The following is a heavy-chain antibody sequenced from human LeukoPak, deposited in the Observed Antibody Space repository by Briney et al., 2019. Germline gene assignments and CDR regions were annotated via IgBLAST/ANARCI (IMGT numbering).Heavy chain of an antibody. D-gene: IGHD1-26*01. J-gene: IGHJ4*02. Sequence: ASVKVSCKASGYTFTSYDISWVRQAPGQGLEWMGWISAYNGNTNYAQKLQGRVTMTTDTSTSKAYMELRSLRSDDTAVYYCVREIVGATLYFDYWGQGTLVTVSS. CDR1: GYTFTSYD. CDR3: VREIVGATLYFDY. CDR2: ISAYNGNT. V-gene: IGHV1-18*01.